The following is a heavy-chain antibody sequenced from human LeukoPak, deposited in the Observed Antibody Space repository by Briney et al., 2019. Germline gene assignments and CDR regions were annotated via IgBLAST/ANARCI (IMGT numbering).Heavy chain of an antibody. Sequence: SETLSLTCTVSGGSISSSSYYWGWIRQPPGKGLEWIGSIYYSGSTYYNPSLKSRVTISVDTSKNQFSLKLSSVTAADTAVYYCARAALGITGTNYAFDIWGQGTMVTVSS. V-gene: IGHV4-39*01. D-gene: IGHD1/OR15-1a*01. CDR1: GGSISSSSYY. CDR3: ARAALGITGTNYAFDI. J-gene: IGHJ3*02. CDR2: IYYSGST.